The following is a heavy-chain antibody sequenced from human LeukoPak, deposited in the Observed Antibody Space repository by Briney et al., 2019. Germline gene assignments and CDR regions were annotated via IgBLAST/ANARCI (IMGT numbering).Heavy chain of an antibody. Sequence: GGSLRLSCAASGFTFNNYAMSWVRQAPGKGLEWVASISGSGGNTYYADPVKGRFTISRDNSKHTLYLQMNSLRVADTAVYYCAKDRRITMAGTVDYFDYWGQGTLVTVSS. J-gene: IGHJ4*02. V-gene: IGHV3-23*01. CDR1: GFTFNNYA. D-gene: IGHD6-19*01. CDR3: AKDRRITMAGTVDYFDY. CDR2: ISGSGGNT.